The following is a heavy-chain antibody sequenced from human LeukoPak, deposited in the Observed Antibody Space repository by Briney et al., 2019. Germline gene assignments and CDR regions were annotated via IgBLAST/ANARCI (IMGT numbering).Heavy chain of an antibody. CDR1: GYTFTSYD. Sequence: RASVKVSCKASGYTFTSYDINWVRQATGQGLEWMGWMNPNSGNTGYAQKFQGRVTMTRNTSISTAYMELSSLRSEDTAVYYCARGCRPYYYGSGSYSDWGQGTLVTVSS. CDR3: ARGCRPYYYGSGSYSD. CDR2: MNPNSGNT. J-gene: IGHJ4*02. D-gene: IGHD3-10*01. V-gene: IGHV1-8*01.